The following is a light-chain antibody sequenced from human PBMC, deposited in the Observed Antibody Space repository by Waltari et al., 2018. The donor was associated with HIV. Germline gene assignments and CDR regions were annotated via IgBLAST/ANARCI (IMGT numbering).Light chain of an antibody. CDR3: QQYVSSPT. Sequence: ENVLTQSPGTLSLSPGERATLSCRASQSVISNYFAWYHQKPGQPPRLLIYGASSRATGIPDRFSGSVSGTDFTLTISRLEPEDSAVYYCQQYVSSPTFGQGTKVEIK. J-gene: IGKJ1*01. V-gene: IGKV3-20*01. CDR1: QSVISNY. CDR2: GAS.